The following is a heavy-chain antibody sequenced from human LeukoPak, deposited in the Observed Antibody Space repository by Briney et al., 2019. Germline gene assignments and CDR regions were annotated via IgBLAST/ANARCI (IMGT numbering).Heavy chain of an antibody. Sequence: PGGSLRLSCAASGFTFSSYAMSWVRQAPGKGLEWVSAISGSGGSAYYADSVKGRFTISRDNSKNTLYLRMNSLRAEDTAVYYCALYGYDILTGYSDYWGQGTLVTVSS. CDR3: ALYGYDILTGYSDY. J-gene: IGHJ4*02. V-gene: IGHV3-23*01. CDR1: GFTFSSYA. D-gene: IGHD3-9*01. CDR2: ISGSGGSA.